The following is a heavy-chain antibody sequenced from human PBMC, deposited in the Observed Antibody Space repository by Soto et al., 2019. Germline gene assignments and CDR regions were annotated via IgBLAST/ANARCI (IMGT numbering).Heavy chain of an antibody. J-gene: IGHJ6*02. D-gene: IGHD4-4*01. Sequence: SLRLSCAASGFTFSSYAMHWVRQAPGKGLEWVAVISYDGSNKYYADSVKGRFTISRDNSKNTLYLQMNSLRAEDTAVYYCASSPTVTNYYYYGMDVWGQGTTVTVSS. CDR2: ISYDGSNK. V-gene: IGHV3-30-3*01. CDR3: ASSPTVTNYYYYGMDV. CDR1: GFTFSSYA.